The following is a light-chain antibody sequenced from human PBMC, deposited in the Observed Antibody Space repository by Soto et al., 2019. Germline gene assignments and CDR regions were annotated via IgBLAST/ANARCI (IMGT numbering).Light chain of an antibody. V-gene: IGLV2-8*01. CDR2: EVN. CDR3: TSYAAGTNVG. J-gene: IGLJ2*01. CDR1: SNDIGYYNY. Sequence: QSALTQPPAASGSPGQSVTISCTGSSNDIGYYNYVSWYQQCPGKAPKLMIYEVNNRPSGVPDRFSGSKSGNTASLTVSGLQAEDEADYYCTSYAAGTNVGFGGGTQLTVL.